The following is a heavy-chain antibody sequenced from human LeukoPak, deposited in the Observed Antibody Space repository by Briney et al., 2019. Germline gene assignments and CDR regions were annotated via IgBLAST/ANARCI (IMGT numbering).Heavy chain of an antibody. CDR3: ARTDYDYVWGSYRRYFDY. CDR2: INHSGST. V-gene: IGHV4-34*01. CDR1: GGSFSGYY. J-gene: IGHJ4*02. D-gene: IGHD3-16*02. Sequence: PSETLSLTCAVYGGSFSGYYWSWIRQPPGKGLEWIGEINHSGSTNYNPSLKSRVTISVDTSKNQFSLKLSSVTAADTAVYYCARTDYDYVWGSYRRYFDYWGQGTLVTVSS.